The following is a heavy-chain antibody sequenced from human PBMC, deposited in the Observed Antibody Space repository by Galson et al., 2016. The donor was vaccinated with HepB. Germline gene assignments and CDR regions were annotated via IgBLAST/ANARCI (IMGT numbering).Heavy chain of an antibody. CDR1: GYTFTSYG. J-gene: IGHJ4*02. CDR3: ARSTVSSGTLYFDY. D-gene: IGHD6-13*01. Sequence: SVKVSCKASGYTFTSYGIHWVRQAPGQGLEWMGWINAGTGNTRYSQKLQARVTITRDTSANTAYMELTSLKSEDTAVYYCARSTVSSGTLYFDYWGQGTLVTVSS. CDR2: INAGTGNT. V-gene: IGHV1-3*01.